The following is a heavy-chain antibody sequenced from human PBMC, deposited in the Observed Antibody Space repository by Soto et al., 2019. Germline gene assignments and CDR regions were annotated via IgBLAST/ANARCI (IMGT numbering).Heavy chain of an antibody. J-gene: IGHJ6*02. CDR1: RDGFRCRS. D-gene: IGHD2-2*02. CDR2: ISPKSGGA. CDR3: ARDRIVVVPAAIDAYYYYGMDV. V-gene: IGHV1-2*02. Sequence: ASAKPTWKAGRDGFRCRSRRSLRQAHGQGLEYMGWISPKSGGAAYAQKFRGRVTMTRDTSISTAYMELSRLRSDDTAVYYCARDRIVVVPAAIDAYYYYGMDVWGQGTTVTVSS.